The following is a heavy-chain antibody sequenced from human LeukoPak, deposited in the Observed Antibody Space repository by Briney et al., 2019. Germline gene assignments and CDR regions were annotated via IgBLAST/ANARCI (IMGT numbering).Heavy chain of an antibody. V-gene: IGHV3-23*01. CDR1: GFTFSNYA. D-gene: IGHD6-13*01. J-gene: IGHJ4*02. CDR3: AKRRIVVAGVDC. CDR2: ISGSGEFT. Sequence: GGSLRLSCAASGFTFSNYAMSWVRQAPGKGLEWVSAISGSGEFTFYADSVKGRFTISRDNFKNTLYLHMNSLRGDDTAVYYCAKRRIVVAGVDCWGQGTLVTVSS.